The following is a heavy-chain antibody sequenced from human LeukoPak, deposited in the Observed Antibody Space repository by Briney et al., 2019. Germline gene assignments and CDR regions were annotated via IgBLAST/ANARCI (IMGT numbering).Heavy chain of an antibody. Sequence: PGGSLRLSCAASGFTVSSNYMSWIRQPPGKGLEWIGEINHSGSTNYNPSLKSRVTISVDTSKNQFSLKLSSVTAADTAVYYCARGRFYYDSSGCFDYWGQGTLVTVSS. D-gene: IGHD3-22*01. CDR3: ARGRFYYDSSGCFDY. V-gene: IGHV4-34*01. CDR1: GFTVSSNY. CDR2: INHSGST. J-gene: IGHJ4*02.